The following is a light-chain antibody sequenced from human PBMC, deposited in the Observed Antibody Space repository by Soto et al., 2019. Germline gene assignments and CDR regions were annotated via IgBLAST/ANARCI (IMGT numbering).Light chain of an antibody. V-gene: IGKV3-20*01. CDR2: GAS. J-gene: IGKJ1*01. Sequence: EIVLTQSPGTLSLSPGERATLSCRASESVSTSYLAWYQQSPGQAPRLLIYGASNRATGIPDRFSGSGSGTDFTLAIGRLEPEDFAVYYCHQYNNWPWTFGQGTKVDIK. CDR3: HQYNNWPWT. CDR1: ESVSTSY.